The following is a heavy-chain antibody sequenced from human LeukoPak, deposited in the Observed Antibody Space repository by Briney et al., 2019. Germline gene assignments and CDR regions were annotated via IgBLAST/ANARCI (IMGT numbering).Heavy chain of an antibody. CDR3: ARHDGSGWYSQVDY. J-gene: IGHJ4*02. D-gene: IGHD6-19*01. CDR2: ISYDGSNK. V-gene: IGHV3-30-3*01. CDR1: GFTFSSYA. Sequence: GGSLRLSCAAPGFTFSSYAMHWVRQAPGMGLEWVAVISYDGSNKYYADSVKGRFTISRDNSKNTLYLQMNSLRAEDTAVYYCARHDGSGWYSQVDYWGQGTLVTVSS.